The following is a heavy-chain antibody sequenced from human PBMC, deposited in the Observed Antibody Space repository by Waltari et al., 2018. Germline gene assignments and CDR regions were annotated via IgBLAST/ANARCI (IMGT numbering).Heavy chain of an antibody. J-gene: IGHJ6*02. V-gene: IGHV4-34*01. CDR1: GGSFSGYY. CDR2: INHSGST. CDR3: ARGLRKQWLARDYYYGMDV. Sequence: QVQLQQWGAGLLKPSETLSLTCAVYGGSFSGYYWSWIRQPPGKGLEWIGEINHSGSTNYIPSLNSRFTISVDTSKNQFSLKLSSVTAADTAVYYCARGLRKQWLARDYYYGMDVWGQGTTVTVSS. D-gene: IGHD6-19*01.